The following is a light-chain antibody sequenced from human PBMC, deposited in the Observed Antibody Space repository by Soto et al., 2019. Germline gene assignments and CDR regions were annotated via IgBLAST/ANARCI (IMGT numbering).Light chain of an antibody. Sequence: QSVLTLPASASGSPGHSVTISCTGTSSGVGGYYYVSWYPQHPGKAPKLMIYEPSKRPSGVSARFSASKSGTTPSLTVSGLQAGDEADYYCSAYAGSNNFVFGTGPKVTVL. V-gene: IGLV2-8*01. CDR3: SAYAGSNNFV. J-gene: IGLJ1*01. CDR1: SSGVGGYYY. CDR2: EPS.